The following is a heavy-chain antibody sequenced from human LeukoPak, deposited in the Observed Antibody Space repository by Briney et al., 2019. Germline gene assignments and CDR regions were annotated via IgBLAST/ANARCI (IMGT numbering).Heavy chain of an antibody. Sequence: SETLSLTCAVYGESFSGYYWSWIRQPPRKGPEWIGEINHSGSTNYNPSLKSRLTISVDTSKNQFSLKLTSVTAADTAVYYCARVPYYDFLTGYYTGGLPDYWGQGTLVTVSS. CDR1: GESFSGYY. CDR2: INHSGST. D-gene: IGHD3-9*01. CDR3: ARVPYYDFLTGYYTGGLPDY. V-gene: IGHV4-34*01. J-gene: IGHJ4*02.